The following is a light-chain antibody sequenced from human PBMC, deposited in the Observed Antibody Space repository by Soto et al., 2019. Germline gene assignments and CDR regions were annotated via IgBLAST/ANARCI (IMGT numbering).Light chain of an antibody. CDR3: QQYNSYS. CDR2: GAS. J-gene: IGKJ1*01. Sequence: IQITQSPSSLSASVGDRVTMSCRASQGSGNALGWYQQKPGKPPKVLIYGASNLQSGVPSRFSGSGSGTEFTLTISSLQPDDFATYYCQQYNSYSFGQGTKVDIK. V-gene: IGKV1-17*01. CDR1: QGSGNA.